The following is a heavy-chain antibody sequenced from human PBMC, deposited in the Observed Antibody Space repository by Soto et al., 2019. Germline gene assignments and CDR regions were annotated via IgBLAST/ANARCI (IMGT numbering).Heavy chain of an antibody. D-gene: IGHD3-3*01. V-gene: IGHV1-8*02. CDR2: INPNSGNT. Sequence: GASVKVSCKASGYTFTGYYMHWVRQAPGQGLEWMGWINPNSGNTGYAQKFQGRVTMTRNTSISTAYMELSSLRSEDTAVYYCASPARNYDFWSGYSFDIWGQGTMVTVSS. J-gene: IGHJ3*02. CDR1: GYTFTGYY. CDR3: ASPARNYDFWSGYSFDI.